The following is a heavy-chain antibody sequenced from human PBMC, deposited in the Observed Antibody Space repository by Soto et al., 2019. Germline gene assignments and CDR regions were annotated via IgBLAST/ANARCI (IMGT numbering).Heavy chain of an antibody. CDR2: ISSSSSYI. CDR1: GFTFSSYS. D-gene: IGHD6-13*01. CDR3: ARGGPAAGLPYYYYGMDV. Sequence: GGSLRLSCAASGFTFSSYSMNWVRQAPGKGLEWVSSISSSSSYIYYADSVKGRFTISRDNAKNSLYLQMNSLRAEDTAVYYCARGGPAAGLPYYYYGMDVWGQGTTVTVSS. V-gene: IGHV3-21*01. J-gene: IGHJ6*02.